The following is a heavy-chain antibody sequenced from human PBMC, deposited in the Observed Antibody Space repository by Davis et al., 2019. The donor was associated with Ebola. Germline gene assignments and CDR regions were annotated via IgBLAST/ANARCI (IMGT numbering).Heavy chain of an antibody. CDR3: AKCPGGGSCYPWFDP. CDR1: GFLFSSYA. J-gene: IGHJ5*02. Sequence: PGGSLRLSCAASGFLFSSYAMSWVRQAPGRELEWVSSISASGGATFYADSVKGRIVMSRDNSNDTLYLRMNNLRAEDTAIYYCAKCPGGGSCYPWFDPWGQGTLVTASS. V-gene: IGHV3-23*01. CDR2: ISASGGAT. D-gene: IGHD2-15*01.